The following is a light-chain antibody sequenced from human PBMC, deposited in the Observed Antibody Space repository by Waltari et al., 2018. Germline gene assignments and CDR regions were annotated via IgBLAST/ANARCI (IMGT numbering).Light chain of an antibody. Sequence: EVVFTQSPATLSLSPGERATLCCRASQSVSGYLAWYQQKPGQAPRLLIYDESKRATGIPARFSGSGSGTDFTLTISSLEPEDFAIYYCQQRRPWPPGLTVGPGTKVDIK. CDR3: QQRRPWPPGLT. CDR1: QSVSGY. CDR2: DES. J-gene: IGKJ3*01. V-gene: IGKV3-11*01.